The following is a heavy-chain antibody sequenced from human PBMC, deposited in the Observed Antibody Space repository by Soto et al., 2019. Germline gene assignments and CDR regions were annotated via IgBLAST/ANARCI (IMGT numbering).Heavy chain of an antibody. V-gene: IGHV4-38-2*01. CDR3: ARAAGGGYCSGGSCYSRAFDI. J-gene: IGHJ3*02. D-gene: IGHD2-15*01. CDR2: IYHSGST. CDR1: GGSFSGYY. Sequence: SETLSLTCAVYGGSFSGYYWGWIRQPPGKGLEWIGSIYHSGSTYYNPSLKSRVTISVDTSKNQFSLKLSSVTAADTAVYYCARAAGGGYCSGGSCYSRAFDIWGQGTMVTVSS.